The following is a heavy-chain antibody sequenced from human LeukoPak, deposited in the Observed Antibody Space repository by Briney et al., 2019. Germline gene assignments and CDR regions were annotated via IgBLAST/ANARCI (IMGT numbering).Heavy chain of an antibody. CDR2: ISYDGSNK. Sequence: PGGSLRLSCAASGFTFGSYGIHWVRQAPGKGLEWVAVISYDGSNKFYADSVKGRFTISRDNSKNTLFLQMNSLRPEDTAVYYCAKDWGEATVTNWFDPWGQGTLVTVSS. J-gene: IGHJ5*02. D-gene: IGHD4-11*01. CDR1: GFTFGSYG. V-gene: IGHV3-30*18. CDR3: AKDWGEATVTNWFDP.